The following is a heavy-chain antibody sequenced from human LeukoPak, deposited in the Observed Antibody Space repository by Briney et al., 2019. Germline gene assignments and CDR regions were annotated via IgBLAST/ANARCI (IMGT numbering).Heavy chain of an antibody. CDR3: ASSFNGYDFWSGPHFDY. CDR1: GGSISSGGYS. J-gene: IGHJ4*02. D-gene: IGHD3-3*01. CDR2: IYHSGST. V-gene: IGHV4-30-2*01. Sequence: PSETLSLTCAVSGGSISSGGYSWSWIRQPPGKGLEWIGYIYHSGSTYYNPSPKSRVTISVDRSKNQFSLKLSSVTAADTAVYYCASSFNGYDFWSGPHFDYWGQGTLVTVSS.